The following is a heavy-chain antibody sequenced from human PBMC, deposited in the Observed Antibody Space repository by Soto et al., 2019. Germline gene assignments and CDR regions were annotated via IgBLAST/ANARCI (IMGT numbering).Heavy chain of an antibody. V-gene: IGHV4-34*01. CDR1: GGSFSGYY. CDR2: INHSGST. Sequence: SETLSLTCAVYGGSFSGYYWSWIRQPPGKGLEWIGEINHSGSTNYNPSLKSRVTISVDTSKNQFSLKLSSVTAADTAVYYCARGGIGGDYLLFFDYWGQGTLVTVSS. J-gene: IGHJ4*02. CDR3: ARGGIGGDYLLFFDY. D-gene: IGHD4-17*01.